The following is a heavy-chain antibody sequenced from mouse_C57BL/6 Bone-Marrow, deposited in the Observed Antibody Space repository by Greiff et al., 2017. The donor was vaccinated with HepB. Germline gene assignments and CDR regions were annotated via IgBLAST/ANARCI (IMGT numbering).Heavy chain of an antibody. CDR2: IWGDGGT. CDR1: GFPLTSYG. V-gene: IGHV2-3*01. J-gene: IGHJ3*01. D-gene: IGHD2-4*01. Sequence: QVQPKESGPGLVAPSQSLSITCTVPGFPLTSYGVSWVRQPPGKGPEWLGVIWGDGGTNYLSALISRQSISKDNSNSQVFLKLNSLQTDDTATYYCAKDYDWGAWFAYWGQGTLVTVSA. CDR3: AKDYDWGAWFAY.